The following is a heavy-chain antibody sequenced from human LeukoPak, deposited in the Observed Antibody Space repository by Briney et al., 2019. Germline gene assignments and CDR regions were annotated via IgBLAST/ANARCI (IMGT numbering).Heavy chain of an antibody. Sequence: GALRLSCAASGFTFSSYAMSWVRQAPGKGLEWVGRIRSKANGYATAYAASVRGRFTISRDDSKNTAYLQMNSLKTEDTAVYYCTSWGGIAVGYYMDVWGKGTTVTVSS. CDR1: GFTFSSYA. CDR2: IRSKANGYAT. D-gene: IGHD6-19*01. V-gene: IGHV3-73*01. CDR3: TSWGGIAVGYYMDV. J-gene: IGHJ6*03.